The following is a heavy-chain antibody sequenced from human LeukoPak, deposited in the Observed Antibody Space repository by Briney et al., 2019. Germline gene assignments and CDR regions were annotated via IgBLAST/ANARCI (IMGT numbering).Heavy chain of an antibody. Sequence: PGGSLRLSCAVSGFTCDDYAMHWVRQAPGKGLGCVSAFSCDRDIVPSAGSVKGRFTISRDNAKNSLSVQMSSLRAEDTAVYYCARGLYYYDTSGYLYYWGQGTLVTVSS. D-gene: IGHD3-22*01. CDR2: FSCDRDIV. V-gene: IGHV3-9*01. CDR1: GFTCDDYA. CDR3: ARGLYYYDTSGYLYY. J-gene: IGHJ4*02.